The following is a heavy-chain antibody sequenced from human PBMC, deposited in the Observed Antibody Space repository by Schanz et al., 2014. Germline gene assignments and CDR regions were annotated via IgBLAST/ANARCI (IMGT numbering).Heavy chain of an antibody. CDR1: GGSSSSYT. CDR3: VRVPSRDVSFDL. CDR2: IRPDNGHT. V-gene: IGHV1-69*08. D-gene: IGHD3-16*01. Sequence: QVQLVQSGAEVKKPGFSVKVSCKAVGGSSSSYTISWVRQAPGQGLEWLGWIRPDNGHTTYSQKVRDRVIFTTDTSANTAYMELRSLRSDDTAHYYCVRVPSRDVSFDLWGRGTLVTVSS. J-gene: IGHJ2*01.